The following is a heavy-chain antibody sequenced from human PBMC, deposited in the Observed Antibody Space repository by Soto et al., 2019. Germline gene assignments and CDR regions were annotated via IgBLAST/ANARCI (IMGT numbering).Heavy chain of an antibody. D-gene: IGHD4-4*01. J-gene: IGHJ4*02. CDR3: ARGTDYSFDY. V-gene: IGHV4-34*01. Sequence: SETLSLTCAVYGGSFSGYYWSWIRQPPGKGLEWIGEINHSGSTNYNPSLKSRVTISVDTSKNQFSLKLSSVTAADTAVYYCARGTDYSFDYWGQGTRVTVSS. CDR1: GGSFSGYY. CDR2: INHSGST.